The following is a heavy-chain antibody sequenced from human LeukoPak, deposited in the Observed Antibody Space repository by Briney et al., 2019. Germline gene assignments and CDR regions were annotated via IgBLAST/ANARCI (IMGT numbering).Heavy chain of an antibody. V-gene: IGHV4-34*01. CDR1: GDSFSGYY. J-gene: IGHJ4*02. D-gene: IGHD6-13*01. Sequence: SETLSLTCAVYGDSFSGYYWSWIRQPPGKGLEWIGEITDGERTSYSPSLKSRATISVDPSQKQFSLELDAVTAADTAIYYCGRCSRVAMPSALDLTSDFWGQGTLVTVS. CDR3: GRCSRVAMPSALDLTSDF. CDR2: ITDGERT.